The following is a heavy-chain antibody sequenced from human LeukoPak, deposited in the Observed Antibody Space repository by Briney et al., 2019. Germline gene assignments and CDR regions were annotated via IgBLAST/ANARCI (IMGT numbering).Heavy chain of an antibody. Sequence: GESLKISCKVSGYTLTELSMHWVRQAPGKGLEWMGGFDPEDGETIYAQKFQGRVTMTEDTSTDTAYMELSSLRSEDTAVYYCATPLGYCSSTSCRRNWFDPWGQGTLVTVSS. D-gene: IGHD2-2*01. CDR3: ATPLGYCSSTSCRRNWFDP. V-gene: IGHV1-24*01. CDR2: FDPEDGET. CDR1: GYTLTELS. J-gene: IGHJ5*02.